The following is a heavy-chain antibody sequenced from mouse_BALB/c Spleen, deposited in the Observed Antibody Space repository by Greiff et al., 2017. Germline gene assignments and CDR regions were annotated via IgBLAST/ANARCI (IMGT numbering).Heavy chain of an antibody. Sequence: DAQLVESGGGLVQPGGSRKLSCAASGFTFSSFGMHWVRQAPEKGLEWVAYISSGSSTIYYADTVKGRFTISRDNPKNTLFLQMTSLRSEDTAMYYCARSYGYYAMDYWGQGTSVTVSS. CDR2: ISSGSSTI. J-gene: IGHJ4*01. D-gene: IGHD2-12*01. CDR1: GFTFSSFG. V-gene: IGHV5-17*02. CDR3: ARSYGYYAMDY.